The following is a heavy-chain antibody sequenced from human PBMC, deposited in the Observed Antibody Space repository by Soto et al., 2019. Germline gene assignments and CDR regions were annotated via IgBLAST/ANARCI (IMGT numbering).Heavy chain of an antibody. CDR2: VSHNGRST. CDR1: GFTFGGYV. V-gene: IGHV3-23*01. CDR3: AKDLYGGNYRGFFDY. Sequence: EVQLLESGGDLIQPGGSLRLSCAASGFTFGGYVMNWVRQAPGKGLEWVSAVSHNGRSTYYADSVKGRFTISRDNSKNTLYLQMNSLRAEDTAIYYCAKDLYGGNYRGFFDYWGQGTLVTVSS. D-gene: IGHD1-26*01. J-gene: IGHJ4*02.